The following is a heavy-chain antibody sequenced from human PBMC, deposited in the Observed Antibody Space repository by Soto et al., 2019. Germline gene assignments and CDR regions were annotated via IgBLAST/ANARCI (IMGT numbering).Heavy chain of an antibody. J-gene: IGHJ4*02. Sequence: GASVKVSCKASGYVFNTYGISWVRLAPGQGLEWMGWINAGNGNTKYSQKFQGRVTITRDTSASTAYMELSSLRSEDTAVYYCATRGGSGSYYSIYYFDYWGQGTLVTVSS. V-gene: IGHV1-3*01. CDR3: ATRGGSGSYYSIYYFDY. CDR2: INAGNGNT. D-gene: IGHD3-10*01. CDR1: GYVFNTYG.